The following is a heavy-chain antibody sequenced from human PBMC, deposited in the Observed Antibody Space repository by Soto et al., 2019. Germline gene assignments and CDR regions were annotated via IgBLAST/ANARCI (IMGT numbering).Heavy chain of an antibody. Sequence: PSETLSLTCTVSGGSISSGDYYWIWIRQPPGKGLEWIGYIYYSGSTYYNPSLKSRVTISVDTSKNQFSLKLSSVTAADTAVYYCARTRGYTVTTPWYYGMDVWGQGTTVTVSS. CDR3: ARTRGYTVTTPWYYGMDV. J-gene: IGHJ6*02. V-gene: IGHV4-30-4*01. CDR1: GGSISSGDYY. CDR2: IYYSGST. D-gene: IGHD4-4*01.